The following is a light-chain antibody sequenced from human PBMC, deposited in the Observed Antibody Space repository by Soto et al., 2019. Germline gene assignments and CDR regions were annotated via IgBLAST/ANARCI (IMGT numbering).Light chain of an antibody. CDR2: GAS. CDR1: QSVSSSY. Sequence: EIGLTQSPGTLPLSPGERATLSCRASQSVSSSYLAWYQQKPGQAPRLLIYGASSRATGIPDRFSGSGSGTDFTLTISRLEPEDFAVYYCQQYGSSPWTFGQGTKV. CDR3: QQYGSSPWT. J-gene: IGKJ1*01. V-gene: IGKV3-20*01.